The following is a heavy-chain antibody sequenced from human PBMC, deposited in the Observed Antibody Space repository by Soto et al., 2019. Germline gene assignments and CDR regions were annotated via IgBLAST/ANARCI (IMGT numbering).Heavy chain of an antibody. D-gene: IGHD2-2*01. V-gene: IGHV3-23*01. J-gene: IGHJ6*02. CDR2: SSATGGRT. CDR1: GFAFSAYV. Sequence: RLSGAASGFAFSAYVMNWVLQAPGKGLEWLSVSSATGGRTKHADSVMGRFTISRDTSEKTLYLQMNSLRAEDTAVYYCAKEGSSYYAMDVWGQGTSVTVSS. CDR3: AKEGSSYYAMDV.